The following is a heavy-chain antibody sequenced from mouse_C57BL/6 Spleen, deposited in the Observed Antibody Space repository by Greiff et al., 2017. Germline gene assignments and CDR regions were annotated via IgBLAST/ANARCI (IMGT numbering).Heavy chain of an antibody. J-gene: IGHJ1*03. V-gene: IGHV7-1*01. Sequence: EVKVVESGGGLVQSGRSLRLSCATSGFTFSDFYMEWVRQAPGKGLEWIAASRNKANDYTTEYSASVKGRFIVSRDTSQSILYLQMNALRAEDTAICYCARDARLGRYFDVWGTGTTVTGSA. CDR2: SRNKANDYTT. CDR1: GFTFSDFY. D-gene: IGHD4-1*01. CDR3: ARDARLGRYFDV.